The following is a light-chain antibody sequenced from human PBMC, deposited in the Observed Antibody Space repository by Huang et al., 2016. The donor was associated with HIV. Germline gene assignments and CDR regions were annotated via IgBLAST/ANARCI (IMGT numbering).Light chain of an antibody. J-gene: IGKJ3*01. CDR2: GAS. CDR3: HQYGSPPFT. CDR1: QSVSSNY. V-gene: IGKV3-20*01. Sequence: EIVLTQSPGTLSLSPGERATLSCRASQSVSSNYLAWYLQKPGQAPTLRIYGASRRATDIPDRFRGSGSGTDFTLTISRLEPEDFAVYYCHQYGSPPFTFGPGTKVDIK.